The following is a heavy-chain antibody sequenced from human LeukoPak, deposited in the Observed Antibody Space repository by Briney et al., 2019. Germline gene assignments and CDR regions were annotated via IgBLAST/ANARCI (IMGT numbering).Heavy chain of an antibody. Sequence: TSETLSLTCTVSGGSISTYHWAWIRQPPGKGLEWIGYISYSEGTNYNPSLKSRVTISIDTSKNQFSLKLTSVTAADTAIYYCARIPAPGTVDCWGQGTLVTVSS. V-gene: IGHV4-59*01. CDR1: GGSISTYH. J-gene: IGHJ4*02. CDR3: ARIPAPGTVDC. D-gene: IGHD6-13*01. CDR2: ISYSEGT.